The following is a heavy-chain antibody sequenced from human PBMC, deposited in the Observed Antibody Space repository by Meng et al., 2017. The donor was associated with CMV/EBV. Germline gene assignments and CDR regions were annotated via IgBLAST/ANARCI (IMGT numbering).Heavy chain of an antibody. J-gene: IGHJ6*02. Sequence: GGSLRLSCAASGFTFSSYAMHWVRQAPGKGLEWVAVISYDGSNKYYADSVKGRFTISRDNSKSTLYLQMNSLRAEDTAVYYCARIGGYCSSTSCVGMDVWGQGTTVTVSS. V-gene: IGHV3-30-3*01. D-gene: IGHD2-2*01. CDR2: ISYDGSNK. CDR1: GFTFSSYA. CDR3: ARIGGYCSSTSCVGMDV.